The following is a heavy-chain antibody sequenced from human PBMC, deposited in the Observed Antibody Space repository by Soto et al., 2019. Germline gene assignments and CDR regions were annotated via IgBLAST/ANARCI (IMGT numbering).Heavy chain of an antibody. CDR3: ARSGWPPRFYYYYGMDV. D-gene: IGHD3-10*01. CDR2: IYYSGST. J-gene: IGHJ6*02. Sequence: PSETLSLTCTVSGGSISSGDYYWSWIRQPPGKGLEWIGYIYYSGSTYYNPSLKSRVTISVDTSKNQFSLKLSSVTAADTAVYYCARSGWPPRFYYYYGMDVWGQGTTVTVSS. CDR1: GGSISSGDYY. V-gene: IGHV4-30-4*01.